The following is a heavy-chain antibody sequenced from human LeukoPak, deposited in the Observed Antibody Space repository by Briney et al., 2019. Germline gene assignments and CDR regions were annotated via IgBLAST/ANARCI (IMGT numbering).Heavy chain of an antibody. CDR2: IYHSGST. Sequence: SETVSLTCAVSGASISSNNWWNWVRQPPGKGLEWIGEIYHSGSTNYSPSLKSRITISVDKSKNHFSLKLTSVTAADTAIYYCAAAAVAVDYWGQGTLVTVSS. J-gene: IGHJ4*02. D-gene: IGHD6-19*01. CDR1: GASISSNNW. CDR3: AAAAVAVDY. V-gene: IGHV4-4*02.